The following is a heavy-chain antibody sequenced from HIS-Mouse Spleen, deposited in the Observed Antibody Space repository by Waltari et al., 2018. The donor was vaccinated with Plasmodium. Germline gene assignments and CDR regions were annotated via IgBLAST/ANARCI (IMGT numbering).Heavy chain of an antibody. V-gene: IGHV3-7*01. J-gene: IGHJ2*01. CDR2: RKQDGSEK. Sequence: EVQLVESGGGLVQPGGSLRLSCAASGFTFSGYGMSGVRQAPGRGQERVANRKQDGSEKYYVDSVKCRFTISRDNAKNSLYLKMNSLRAEDTAVYYCASSWYWYFDLWGRGTLVTVSS. CDR3: ASSWYWYFDL. CDR1: GFTFSGYG. D-gene: IGHD6-13*01.